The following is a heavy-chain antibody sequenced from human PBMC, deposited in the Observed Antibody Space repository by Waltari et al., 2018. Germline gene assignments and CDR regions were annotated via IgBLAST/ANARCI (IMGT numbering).Heavy chain of an antibody. CDR3: ARDRGRGLYLDT. Sequence: QLQLQESGPGLVRPSGTLSLICAVSGDSMYYCRSWVRQPPGTGLEWIGQVLGSCRTTYNPSFASRVTISLDTSTHQVALKMTSATAADTALYYCARDRGRGLYLDTWGQGILVTVSP. D-gene: IGHD2-15*01. CDR1: GDSMYYC. J-gene: IGHJ4*02. V-gene: IGHV4-4*02. CDR2: VLGSCRT.